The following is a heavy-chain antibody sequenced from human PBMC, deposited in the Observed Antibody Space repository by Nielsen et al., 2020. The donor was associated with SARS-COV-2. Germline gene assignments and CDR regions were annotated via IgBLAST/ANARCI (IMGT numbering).Heavy chain of an antibody. V-gene: IGHV1-2*02. CDR2: INPNSGGT. Sequence: ASVKVSCKASGYTFTGYYMHWVRQAPGQGLEWMGWINPNSGGTNYAQKFQGRVTLSRDTSLNTAYMELSSLTSDDTAMYYCAGKGGYLTTTNPFDYWGQGVMVTVSS. CDR3: AGKGGYLTTTNPFDY. CDR1: GYTFTGYY. D-gene: IGHD2-2*03. J-gene: IGHJ4*02.